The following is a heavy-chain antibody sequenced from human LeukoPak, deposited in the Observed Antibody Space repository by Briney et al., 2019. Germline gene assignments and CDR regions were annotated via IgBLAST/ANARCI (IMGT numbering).Heavy chain of an antibody. Sequence: PSETLSLTCAVYGGSFSGYYWSWIRQPPGKGLEWIGEINHSGSTNYNPSLKSRVTISVDTSKNQFSLKLSSVTAADTAVYYCARLRKAAAGFHPFSRGFDYWGQGTLVTVSS. V-gene: IGHV4-34*01. CDR3: ARLRKAAAGFHPFSRGFDY. CDR2: INHSGST. D-gene: IGHD6-13*01. CDR1: GGSFSGYY. J-gene: IGHJ4*02.